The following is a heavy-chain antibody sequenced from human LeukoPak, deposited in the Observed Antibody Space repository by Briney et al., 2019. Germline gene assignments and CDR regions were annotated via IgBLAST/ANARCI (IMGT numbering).Heavy chain of an antibody. Sequence: PSETLSLTCAVYGGSFSGYYWSWIRQPPGRGLEWIGEINDSGSTNYNPALKSRVTISVDTSTNQFSLKLSSVTAADTAVYYCARGAVAWYTKTSFDYWGQGTLVTVSS. J-gene: IGHJ4*02. D-gene: IGHD6-13*01. CDR2: INDSGST. CDR1: GGSFSGYY. CDR3: ARGAVAWYTKTSFDY. V-gene: IGHV4-34*01.